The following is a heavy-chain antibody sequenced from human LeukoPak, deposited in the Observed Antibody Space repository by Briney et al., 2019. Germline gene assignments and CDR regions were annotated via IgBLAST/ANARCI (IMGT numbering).Heavy chain of an antibody. CDR1: GGSFSGYY. CDR2: LNHSGST. D-gene: IGHD2-15*01. CDR3: ARGTPIVVVVAATSGWFDP. Sequence: PSETLSLTCAVYGGSFSGYYWSWIRQPPGKGLEWIGELNHSGSTNYNPSLKSRVTISVDTSKNQFSLKLSSVTAADTAVYYCARGTPIVVVVAATSGWFDPWGQGTLVTVSS. V-gene: IGHV4-34*01. J-gene: IGHJ5*02.